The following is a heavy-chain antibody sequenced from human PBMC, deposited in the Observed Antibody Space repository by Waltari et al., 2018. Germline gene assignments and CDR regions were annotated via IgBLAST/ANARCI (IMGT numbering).Heavy chain of an antibody. V-gene: IGHV3-21*01. CDR2: IGTNGDYI. CDR1: GFTFISYT. Sequence: EVQLVESGGGLVTPGGSLRLSCVASGFTFISYTMNCVRQAPGKGLEWVSSIGTNGDYIYYADSVKGRFTTSRDNARNSLYLQMTSLRAEDTAVYFCASHFEDYYYYMDVWGKGTTVTVSS. J-gene: IGHJ6*03. CDR3: ASHFEDYYYYMDV.